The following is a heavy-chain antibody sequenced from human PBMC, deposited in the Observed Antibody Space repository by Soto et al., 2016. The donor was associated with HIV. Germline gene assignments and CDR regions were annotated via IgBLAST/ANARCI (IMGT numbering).Heavy chain of an antibody. CDR3: ARPNRYGGNSVDY. CDR2: INPNSGGT. Sequence: QVQLVQSGAEVKKPGASVKVSCKASGYTFTGYYMHWVRQAPGQGLEWMGWINPNSGGTNYAQKFQGRVTMTRHTPLSTAYMELSRLRSDDTAIYYCARPNRYGGNSVDYWGQGTLVTVSS. CDR1: GYTFTGYY. J-gene: IGHJ4*02. D-gene: IGHD4-17*01. V-gene: IGHV1-2*02.